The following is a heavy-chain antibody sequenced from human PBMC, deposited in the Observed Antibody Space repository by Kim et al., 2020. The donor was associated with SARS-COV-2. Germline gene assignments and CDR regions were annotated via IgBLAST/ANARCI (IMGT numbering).Heavy chain of an antibody. CDR2: MNWNGNSA. D-gene: IGHD3-22*01. CDR3: ARLTYYHDSSGYYPDF. Sequence: GGSLRRSCAASGFSLDDYGITWVRQAPGKGLEWVSGMNWNGNSAGYADSVRGRFTMSRDNAKNNLYLQMNSLRAEDTALYYCARLTYYHDSSGYYPDFWG. CDR1: GFSLDDYG. J-gene: IGHJ6*01. V-gene: IGHV3-20*04.